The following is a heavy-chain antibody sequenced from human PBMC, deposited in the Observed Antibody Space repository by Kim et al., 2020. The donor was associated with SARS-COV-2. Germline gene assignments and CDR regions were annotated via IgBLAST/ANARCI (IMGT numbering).Heavy chain of an antibody. Sequence: KYYDDPVKGRFTISRDKSKNTLYLQMNSLRAEDTAVYYCATPRGSGYYFDYWGQGTLVTVSS. D-gene: IGHD3-3*01. CDR3: ATPRGSGYYFDY. V-gene: IGHV3-30*02. CDR2: K. J-gene: IGHJ4*02.